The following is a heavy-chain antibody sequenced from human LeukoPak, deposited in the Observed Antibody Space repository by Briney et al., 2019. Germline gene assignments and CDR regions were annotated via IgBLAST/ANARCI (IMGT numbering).Heavy chain of an antibody. CDR3: AKSDILTGYYNWGNAFDI. D-gene: IGHD3-9*01. V-gene: IGHV3-23*01. J-gene: IGHJ3*02. CDR1: GFTFSDYY. Sequence: GGSLRLSCAASGFTFSDYYMSWVRQAPGKGLEWVSAISGSGGSTYYADSVKGRFTISRDNSKNTLYLQMNSLRAEDTAVYYCAKSDILTGYYNWGNAFDIWGQGTMVTVSS. CDR2: ISGSGGST.